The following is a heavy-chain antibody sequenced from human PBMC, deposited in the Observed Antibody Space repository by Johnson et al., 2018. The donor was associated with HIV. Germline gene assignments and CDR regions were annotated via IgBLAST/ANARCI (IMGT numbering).Heavy chain of an antibody. D-gene: IGHD3-9*01. Sequence: VQLVESGGGLVQPGGSLRLSCAASGFTFSSYAMHWVRQAPGKGLEYVSAISSNGDSTYYANSVKGRFTISRDNSKNTLYLQMGSLRTEDMAVYYCATGGSIGYFDWLPNFDIWGQGTMVTVSS. V-gene: IGHV3-64*01. CDR1: GFTFSSYA. CDR3: ATGGSIGYFDWLPNFDI. CDR2: ISSNGDST. J-gene: IGHJ3*02.